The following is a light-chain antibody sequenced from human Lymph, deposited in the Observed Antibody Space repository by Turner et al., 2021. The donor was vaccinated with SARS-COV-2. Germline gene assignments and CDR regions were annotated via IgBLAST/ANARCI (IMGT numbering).Light chain of an antibody. J-gene: IGKJ4*02. CDR1: QSLLYSGNQKNY. V-gene: IGKV4-1*01. CDR2: WAS. CDR3: QQCYSYPPT. Sequence: DIVMSQSPSSLAVSVGEKVTMSCKSSQSLLYSGNQKNYLAWYQQKPGQSPKLLIYWASTRESGVPDRFTGSGSGTDFTLTISSVKAEDLAVYYCQQCYSYPPTFGGGTKLEIK.